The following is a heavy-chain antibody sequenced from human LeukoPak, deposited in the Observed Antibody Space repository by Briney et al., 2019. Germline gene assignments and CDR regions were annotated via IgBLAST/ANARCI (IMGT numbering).Heavy chain of an antibody. CDR3: VRRRGNWYFDL. CDR1: GYSISSGYY. V-gene: IGHV4-38-2*01. CDR2: IYHSGNA. Sequence: PSDTLSLTCAVSGYSISSGYYWGWIRPPPGKGLEWIGNIYHSGNAYYNPSLKSRVTISVDTSKNQFSLRLSSVTAADTAVYYCVRRRGNWYFDLWGRGTLVTVSS. J-gene: IGHJ2*01. D-gene: IGHD3-10*01.